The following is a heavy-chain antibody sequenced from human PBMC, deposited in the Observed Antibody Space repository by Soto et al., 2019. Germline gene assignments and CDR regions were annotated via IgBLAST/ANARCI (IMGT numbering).Heavy chain of an antibody. CDR1: GYSFAVYW. J-gene: IGHJ4*02. V-gene: IGHV5-10-1*01. D-gene: IGHD3-22*01. Sequence: GESLKISCKGSGYSFAVYWITWVRQKPGKGLEWMGRIDPSDSQTYYSPSFRGHVTISVTKSITTVFLQWSSLRASDTAMYYCARQIYDSDTGPNFQYYFDSWGQGTPVTVS. CDR3: ARQIYDSDTGPNFQYYFDS. CDR2: IDPSDSQT.